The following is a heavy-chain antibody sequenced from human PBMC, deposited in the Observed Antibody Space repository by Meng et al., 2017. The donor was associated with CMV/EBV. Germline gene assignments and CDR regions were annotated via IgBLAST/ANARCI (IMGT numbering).Heavy chain of an antibody. V-gene: IGHV3-49*04. CDR2: IRSKAYGGTT. CDR1: GFTFGDYA. Sequence: GGSLRLSCTAPGFTFGDYAMSWVRQAPGKGLEWVGFIRSKAYGGTTEYAASVKGRFTISRDDSKSIAYLQMNSLKTEDTAVYYCTREKGIAVAGTIDYWGQGTLVTVSS. J-gene: IGHJ4*02. D-gene: IGHD6-19*01. CDR3: TREKGIAVAGTIDY.